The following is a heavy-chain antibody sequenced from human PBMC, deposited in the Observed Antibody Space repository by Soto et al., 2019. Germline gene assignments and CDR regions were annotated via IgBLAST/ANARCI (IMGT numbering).Heavy chain of an antibody. Sequence: SVKVSCKASGGTFSSYAISWVRQAPGQGLEWMGGIIPIFGTANYAQKFQGRVTITADESTSTAYMELSSLRSEDTAVYYCAVPKWELPNYYYGMDVWGQGTTVTVS. V-gene: IGHV1-69*13. CDR3: AVPKWELPNYYYGMDV. CDR2: IIPIFGTA. D-gene: IGHD1-26*01. CDR1: GGTFSSYA. J-gene: IGHJ6*02.